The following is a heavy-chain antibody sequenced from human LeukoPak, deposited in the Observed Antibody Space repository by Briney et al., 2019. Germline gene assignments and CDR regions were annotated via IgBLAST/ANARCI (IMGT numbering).Heavy chain of an antibody. D-gene: IGHD2-15*01. CDR3: ARDPNGGSYLSN. CDR2: ISSSSSYI. V-gene: IGHV3-21*01. J-gene: IGHJ4*02. CDR1: GFTFSRYS. Sequence: PGGSLRLSCAASGFTFSRYSMNWVRQAPGKGLEWVSSISSSSSYIYYADSVKGRFTISRDNAKNSLYLQMNSLRAEDTAVYYCARDPNGGSYLSNWGQGTLVTVSS.